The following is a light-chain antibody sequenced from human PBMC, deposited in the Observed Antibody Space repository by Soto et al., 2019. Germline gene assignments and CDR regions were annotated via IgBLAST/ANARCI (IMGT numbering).Light chain of an antibody. J-gene: IGKJ1*01. CDR3: QQYNSYLWT. CDR1: QSISSW. CDR2: KAS. V-gene: IGKV1-5*03. Sequence: DIQMTQSPSTLSASVGDRVTITCRASQSISSWLAWYQQKPGKAPKLLIYKASSLESGVPSRFSGSGSGTEFTFTISSLQPDDFATYYCQQYNSYLWTFGQGTKV.